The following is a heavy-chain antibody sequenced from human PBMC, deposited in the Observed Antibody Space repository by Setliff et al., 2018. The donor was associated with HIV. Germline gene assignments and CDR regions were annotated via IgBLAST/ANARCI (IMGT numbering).Heavy chain of an antibody. CDR2: ISGSGGTT. CDR1: GFTFRNYA. CDR3: VTGSSKVKEYYYYMDV. J-gene: IGHJ6*03. V-gene: IGHV3-23*01. Sequence: GGSLRLSCAASGFTFRNYAMNWVRQAPGKGLEWVSGISGSGGTTYYTDSVKGRFTISRDNSKNTLFLQMKSLRAEETAVYYCVTGSSKVKEYYYYMDVWGEGTTVTVSS. D-gene: IGHD6-13*01.